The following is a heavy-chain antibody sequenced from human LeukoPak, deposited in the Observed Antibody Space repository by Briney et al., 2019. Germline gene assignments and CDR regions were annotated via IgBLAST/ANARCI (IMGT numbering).Heavy chain of an antibody. Sequence: SETLSLTCTVSGGSISSYYWSWIRQPPGKGLEWLGYIYYSGSTNYNPSLKSRVTISVDTSKNQFSLKLSSVTAADTAVYYCANGGYCSSTSCYPNWFDPWGQGTLVTVSS. CDR3: ANGGYCSSTSCYPNWFDP. D-gene: IGHD2-2*01. CDR1: GGSISSYY. V-gene: IGHV4-59*01. CDR2: IYYSGST. J-gene: IGHJ5*02.